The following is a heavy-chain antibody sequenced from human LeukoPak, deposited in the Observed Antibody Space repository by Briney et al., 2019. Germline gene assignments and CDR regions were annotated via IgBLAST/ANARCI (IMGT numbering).Heavy chain of an antibody. Sequence: GGSLRLSCAASGITFSNTWMSWVRQAPGKGLEWVGRIKSKTNGETTDYAAPVKGRFTISRDDSKSTVYLQMNSLTTEDTAVYYCSIDSLLLNYWGQGTLVTVSS. V-gene: IGHV3-15*01. D-gene: IGHD3-16*01. CDR1: GITFSNTW. CDR2: IKSKTNGETT. J-gene: IGHJ4*02. CDR3: SIDSLLLNY.